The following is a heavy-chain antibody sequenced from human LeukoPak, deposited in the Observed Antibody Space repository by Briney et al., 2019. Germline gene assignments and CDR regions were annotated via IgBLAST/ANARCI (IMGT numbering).Heavy chain of an antibody. J-gene: IGHJ4*02. D-gene: IGHD3-10*01. CDR1: GFTFSSYS. CDR2: ISSSSTI. Sequence: GGPLRLSCAASGFTFSSYSMNWVRQAPGKGLEWVSYISSSSTIYYADSVKGRFTISRDNAKNSLYLQMNSLRAEDTATYFCAKGVGSGSYLNYFDQWGQGTLVTVSS. CDR3: AKGVGSGSYLNYFDQ. V-gene: IGHV3-48*04.